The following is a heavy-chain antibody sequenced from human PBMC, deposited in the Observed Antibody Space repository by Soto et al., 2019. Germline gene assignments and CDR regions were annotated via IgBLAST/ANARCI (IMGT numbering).Heavy chain of an antibody. V-gene: IGHV4-59*04. Sequence: SETLSLTCTVPGDSISTDYWSWIRHSPGKGLEWIGYIYHSGSTYYNPSLKSRVTISVDRSKNQFSLKLSAVTAADTAVYYCARLPHALFDWADNWFDPWGQGTLVTVSS. CDR1: GDSISTDY. D-gene: IGHD3-9*01. J-gene: IGHJ5*02. CDR2: IYHSGST. CDR3: ARLPHALFDWADNWFDP.